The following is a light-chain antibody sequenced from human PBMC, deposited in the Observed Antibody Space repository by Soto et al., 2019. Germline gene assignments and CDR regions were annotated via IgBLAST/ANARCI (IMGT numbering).Light chain of an antibody. J-gene: IGKJ3*01. V-gene: IGKV1-39*01. CDR1: QSISSY. CDR3: QKSYSTPFT. CDR2: AAS. Sequence: DIQMTQSPSSLSASVGDRVTITCRASQSISSYLNWYQQKPGKAPKLLIYAASSLQSGVPSRFSGSGSGTDFTLTISSLQPEDFENYYCQKSYSTPFTFGPGTKVDIK.